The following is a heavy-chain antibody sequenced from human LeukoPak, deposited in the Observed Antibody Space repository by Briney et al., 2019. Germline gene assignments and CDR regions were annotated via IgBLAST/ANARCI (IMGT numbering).Heavy chain of an antibody. D-gene: IGHD1-26*01. V-gene: IGHV4-34*01. CDR1: GGSFSGYY. CDR2: IYYSGST. CDR3: ARDGIVGATGWYFDL. Sequence: SETLSLTCAVYGGSFSGYYWSWIRQPPGKGLEWIGSIYYSGSTYYNPSLKSRVTISVDTSKNQFSLKLRSVTAADTAVYYYARDGIVGATGWYFDLWGRGTLVTVSS. J-gene: IGHJ2*01.